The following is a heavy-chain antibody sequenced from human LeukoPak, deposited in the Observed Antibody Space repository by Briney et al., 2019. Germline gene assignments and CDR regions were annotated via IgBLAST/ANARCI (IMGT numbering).Heavy chain of an antibody. CDR3: ARNTLGDYYDSSGYYSDY. CDR1: GYIFSNYW. Sequence: GESLKISCQGSGYIFSNYWIGWVRQMPGKGLEWMGIIYPGDSDTRYSPPFQGQVTISADKSISTAYLQWSSLKASDTAMYYCARNTLGDYYDSSGYYSDYWGQGTLVTVSS. D-gene: IGHD3-22*01. V-gene: IGHV5-51*01. CDR2: IYPGDSDT. J-gene: IGHJ4*02.